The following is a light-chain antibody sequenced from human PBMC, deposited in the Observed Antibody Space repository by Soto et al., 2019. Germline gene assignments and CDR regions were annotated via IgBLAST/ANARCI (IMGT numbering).Light chain of an antibody. CDR2: RNN. J-gene: IGLJ2*01. CDR3: AAWDDSLRGVV. CDR1: LSNIGSNF. Sequence: QSVLTQPPSASGTPGQRVTISCSGSLSNIGSNFIYWYQQLPGSAPKLLINRNNERPSGVPDRFSGSKSGTSASLAISGLRSEDEADYHCAAWDDSLRGVVFGGGTKLTLL. V-gene: IGLV1-47*01.